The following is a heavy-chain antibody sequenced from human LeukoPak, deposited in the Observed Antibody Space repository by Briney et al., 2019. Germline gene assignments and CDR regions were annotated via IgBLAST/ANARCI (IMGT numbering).Heavy chain of an antibody. V-gene: IGHV1-18*01. J-gene: IGHJ4*02. CDR1: GYTFTSYG. Sequence: ASVKVSCKASGYTFTSYGISWVRQAPGQVLEWMGWISAYNGNTNYAQKLQGRVTMTTDTSTSTAYMELRSLRSDDTAVYYCARGGNIVVVPAANYYFDYWGQGTLVTVSS. CDR2: ISAYNGNT. CDR3: ARGGNIVVVPAANYYFDY. D-gene: IGHD2-2*01.